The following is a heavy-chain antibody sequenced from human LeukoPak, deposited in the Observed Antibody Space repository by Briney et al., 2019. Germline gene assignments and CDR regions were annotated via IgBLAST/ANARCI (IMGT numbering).Heavy chain of an antibody. D-gene: IGHD3-10*01. V-gene: IGHV3-53*05. CDR3: AKDRGYGSGSYYHFQH. J-gene: IGHJ1*01. Sequence: GGSLRLSCTVSGFTVSSNYMSWVRQAPGKGLEWVSVIYSGGSTYYADSVKGRFTISRDNSKNTLYLQMNSLRAEDTAVYYCAKDRGYGSGSYYHFQHWGQGTLVTVSS. CDR2: IYSGGST. CDR1: GFTVSSNY.